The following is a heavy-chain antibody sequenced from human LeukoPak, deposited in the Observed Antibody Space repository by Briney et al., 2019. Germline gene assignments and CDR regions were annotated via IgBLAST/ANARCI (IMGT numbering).Heavy chain of an antibody. CDR3: ARGPRVGATTSPFDY. D-gene: IGHD1-26*01. J-gene: IGHJ4*02. CDR2: ISSSSSYI. CDR1: GFTFSTYS. Sequence: GGSLRLSCAASGFTFSTYSMNWVRQAPGKGLEWVSSISSSSSYIYYADSVKGRFTISRDNAENSLYLQMNSQRAEDTAVYYCARGPRVGATTSPFDYWGQGTLVTVSS. V-gene: IGHV3-21*01.